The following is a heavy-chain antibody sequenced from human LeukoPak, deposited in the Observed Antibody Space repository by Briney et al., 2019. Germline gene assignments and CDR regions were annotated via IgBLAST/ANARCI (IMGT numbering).Heavy chain of an antibody. D-gene: IGHD3-16*01. J-gene: IGHJ4*02. CDR1: LFTFSYYI. V-gene: IGHV3-48*02. Sequence: GGGLILCCSAPLFTFSYYIMNRVRQTPAKGLERVSYISRSSSIIYYADSVKGRFTISRDNTKNSLYLQMNTLKDEGTAVYYCARDHGGYFDYWGQGTLVTVSS. CDR3: ARDHGGYFDY. CDR2: ISRSSSII.